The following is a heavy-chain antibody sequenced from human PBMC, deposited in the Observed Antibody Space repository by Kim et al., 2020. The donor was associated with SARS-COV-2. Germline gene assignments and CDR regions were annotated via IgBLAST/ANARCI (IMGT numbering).Heavy chain of an antibody. V-gene: IGHV3-23*01. CDR3: AKALTFSSTSCYVGWGY. CDR2: ISGSGGST. CDR1: GFTFSSYA. J-gene: IGHJ4*02. Sequence: GGSLRLSCAASGFTFSSYAMSWVRQAPGKGLEWVSAISGSGGSTYYADSVKGRFTISRDNSKNTLYLQMNSLRAEDTAVYYCAKALTFSSTSCYVGWGYWGQGTLVTVSS. D-gene: IGHD2-2*01.